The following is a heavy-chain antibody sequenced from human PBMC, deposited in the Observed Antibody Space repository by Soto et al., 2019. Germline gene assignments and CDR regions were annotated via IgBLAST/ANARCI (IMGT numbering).Heavy chain of an antibody. CDR2: IWYDGSNK. CDR3: ARDLDSSLDY. Sequence: QVQLVESGGGVVQPGRSLRLSCAASGFTFSSYGMHWVRQAPGKGLEWVAVIWYDGSNKYYADSVKGRFIISRDNSKNTLYLQMNSLRAEDTAVYYCARDLDSSLDYWGQGTLVTVSS. D-gene: IGHD3-22*01. V-gene: IGHV3-33*01. J-gene: IGHJ4*02. CDR1: GFTFSSYG.